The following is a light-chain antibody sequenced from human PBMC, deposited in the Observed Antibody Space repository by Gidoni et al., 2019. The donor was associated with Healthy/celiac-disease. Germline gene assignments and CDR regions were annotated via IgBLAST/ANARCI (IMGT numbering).Light chain of an antibody. Sequence: DIVMTQSPDSLAVSLGERATINCKSSQSVLYSSNNKNYLTWYQQKPVQPPKLLIYWASTREFGVPDRFSGSGSGTDFTLTISSLQAEDVAVYYCQQYYSAPPTFGGGTKVEIK. CDR3: QQYYSAPPT. CDR2: WAS. CDR1: QSVLYSSNNKNY. V-gene: IGKV4-1*01. J-gene: IGKJ4*01.